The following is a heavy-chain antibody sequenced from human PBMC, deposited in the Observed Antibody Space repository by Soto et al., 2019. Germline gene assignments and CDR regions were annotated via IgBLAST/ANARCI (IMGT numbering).Heavy chain of an antibody. J-gene: IGHJ4*02. CDR1: GGSISFYH. V-gene: IGHV4-4*07. CDR3: ARDRRGGTRPHYYDSSGYYNPFDR. CDR2: VYSSGST. D-gene: IGHD3-22*01. Sequence: SATLSLTCTFSGGSISFYHRSWLRQPAGRGLGWIGRVYSSGSTNYNPSLKSRLTMSVDTSNNLFSLKLRSVTAADTAMYYCARDRRGGTRPHYYDSSGYYNPFDRWGQGTLVT.